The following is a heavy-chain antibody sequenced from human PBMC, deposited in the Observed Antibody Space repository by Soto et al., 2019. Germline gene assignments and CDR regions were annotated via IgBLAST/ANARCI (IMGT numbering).Heavy chain of an antibody. D-gene: IGHD6-6*01. CDR3: ARSYSSSASRYYYCYWTDV. CDR1: GLTFSSYA. Sequence: VQLLESGGGLVQPGGSLRLSCAASGLTFSSYAMSWVRQAPGKGLEWVAAISGSGGSTYYADSVKGRSTISRDNSNNTRYMQMNSLRAEDPAVYCCARSYSSSASRYYYCYWTDVWGHGSTVTVS. CDR2: ISGSGGST. V-gene: IGHV3-23*01. J-gene: IGHJ6*02.